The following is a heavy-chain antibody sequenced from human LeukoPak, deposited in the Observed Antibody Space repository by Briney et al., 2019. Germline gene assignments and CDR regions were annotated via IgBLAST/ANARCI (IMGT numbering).Heavy chain of an antibody. CDR1: GGSINSSSYY. Sequence: PSETLSLTCAVSGGSINSSSYYWGWIRQPPGKGPDGIGTIYYSGSTYHNPSRKSRVTISVDTPKAQFSLTLSSVTAADTAVYYCARLHMAMGVFDNWGQGTPVTVSS. CDR2: IYYSGST. V-gene: IGHV4-39*01. J-gene: IGHJ4*02. D-gene: IGHD3-16*01. CDR3: ARLHMAMGVFDN.